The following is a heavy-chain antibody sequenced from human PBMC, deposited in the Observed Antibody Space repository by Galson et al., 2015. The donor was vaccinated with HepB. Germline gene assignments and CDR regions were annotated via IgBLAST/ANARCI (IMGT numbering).Heavy chain of an antibody. CDR2: MNPNSGNT. Sequence: SVKVSCKASGYTFTSYDINWVRQATGQGLEWMGWMNPNSGNTGYAQKFQGRVTMTRNTSISTAYMELSSLRSEDTAVYYCARVHHDFWSGYQDNWFDPWGQGTLVTVSS. J-gene: IGHJ5*02. CDR1: GYTFTSYD. CDR3: ARVHHDFWSGYQDNWFDP. V-gene: IGHV1-8*01. D-gene: IGHD3-3*01.